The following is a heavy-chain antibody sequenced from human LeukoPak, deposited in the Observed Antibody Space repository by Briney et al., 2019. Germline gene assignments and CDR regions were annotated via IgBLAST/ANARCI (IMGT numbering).Heavy chain of an antibody. CDR1: GGSISSSSYY. J-gene: IGHJ5*02. CDR2: IYYSGST. D-gene: IGHD2-21*02. V-gene: IGHV4-39*01. CDR3: ARPAGRAYCGGDCVRHWFDP. Sequence: RSSETLSLTCTVSGGSISSSSYYWGWIGQPPGKGLEWIGSIYYSGSTYYNPSLKSRVTISVDTSKNQFSLKLSSVTAADTAVYYCARPAGRAYCGGDCVRHWFDPWGQGTLVTVSS.